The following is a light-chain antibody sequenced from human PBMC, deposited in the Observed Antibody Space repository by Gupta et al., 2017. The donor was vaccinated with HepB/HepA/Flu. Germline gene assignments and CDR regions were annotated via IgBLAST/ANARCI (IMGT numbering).Light chain of an antibody. Sequence: EIVLTQSPDFQSVTPKEKITITCRASQSVGSSLHWYQQKPDQSPKLLIRSASQSFSGVPSRFSGSGSGTEFTLTISSLEVEDAATYYCHQSSTLPWTFGQGTKVEIK. J-gene: IGKJ1*01. CDR3: HQSSTLPWT. V-gene: IGKV6-21*01. CDR1: QSVGSS. CDR2: SAS.